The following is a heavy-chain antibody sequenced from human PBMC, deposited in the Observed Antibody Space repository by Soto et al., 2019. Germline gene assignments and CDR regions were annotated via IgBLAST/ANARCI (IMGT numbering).Heavy chain of an antibody. V-gene: IGHV4-59*01. CDR2: IYYSGST. D-gene: IGHD2-2*01. CDR3: ARASAERDVVPAAYYYMDV. CDR1: GGSISSYY. Sequence: SETLSLTCTVSGGSISSYYWSWIRQPPGKGLEWIGYIYYSGSTNYNPSLKSRVTISVDTSKNQFSLKLSSVTAADTALYYCARASAERDVVPAAYYYMDVWGKGTTVTVSS. J-gene: IGHJ6*03.